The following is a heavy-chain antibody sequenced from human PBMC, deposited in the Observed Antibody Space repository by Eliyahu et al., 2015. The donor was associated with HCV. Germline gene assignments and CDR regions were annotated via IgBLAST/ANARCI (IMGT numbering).Heavy chain of an antibody. CDR3: AKLWVRAFDY. D-gene: IGHD3-10*01. Sequence: EVQLLESGGGLVQPGGSLRLSCAASGFTFSSYAMSWVRQAPGKGLEWVSPLIGVGGGAYYADSVKGRFTISRDNSKNTLYLQMNSLRAEDTAVYYCAKLWVRAFDYWGQGTLVTVSS. J-gene: IGHJ4*02. V-gene: IGHV3-23*01. CDR2: LIGVGGGA. CDR1: GFTFSSYA.